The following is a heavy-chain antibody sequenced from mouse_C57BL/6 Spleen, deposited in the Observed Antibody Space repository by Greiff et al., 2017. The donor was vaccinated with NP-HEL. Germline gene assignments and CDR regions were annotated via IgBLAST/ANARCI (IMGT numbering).Heavy chain of an antibody. CDR3: ARWEWLLRDYYAMDY. Sequence: EVQLQQSGPELVKPGASVKMSCKASGYTFTDYNMHWVKQSHGKSLEWIGYINPNNGGTSYNQKFKGKATLTVNKSSSTAYMELRSLTSEDSAVYYCARWEWLLRDYYAMDYWGQGTSVTVSS. D-gene: IGHD2-3*01. J-gene: IGHJ4*01. CDR1: GYTFTDYN. CDR2: INPNNGGT. V-gene: IGHV1-22*01.